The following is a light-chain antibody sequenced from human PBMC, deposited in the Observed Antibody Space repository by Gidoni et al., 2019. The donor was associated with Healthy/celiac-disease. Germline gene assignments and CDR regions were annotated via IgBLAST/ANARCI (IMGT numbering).Light chain of an antibody. CDR2: DVS. CDR1: SSDVGGYNY. J-gene: IGLJ1*01. Sequence: SALTQPASVAGSPRPSITISCTGTSSDVGGYNYVSWYQQHPGKAPKLMIYDVSNRPSGVSNRFSGSKSGNTASLTISGLQAEDEADYYCSSYTSSSTPYVFGTGTKVTVL. V-gene: IGLV2-14*03. CDR3: SSYTSSSTPYV.